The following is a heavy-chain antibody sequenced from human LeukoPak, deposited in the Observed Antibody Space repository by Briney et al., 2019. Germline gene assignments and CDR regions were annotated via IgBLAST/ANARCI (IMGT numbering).Heavy chain of an antibody. D-gene: IGHD2-2*01. CDR3: ARDGGVGDCSSTSCRPHLDYYYGMDV. CDR1: GYIFTSYA. Sequence: ASVKVSCKASGYIFTSYAMHWVRQAPGQRLEWMGWINGGKGNIKYSQKFQGRVTISKDTSARTAYMELSSLRSEDTAVYYCARDGGVGDCSSTSCRPHLDYYYGMDVWGQGTTVTVSS. CDR2: INGGKGNI. V-gene: IGHV1-3*01. J-gene: IGHJ6*02.